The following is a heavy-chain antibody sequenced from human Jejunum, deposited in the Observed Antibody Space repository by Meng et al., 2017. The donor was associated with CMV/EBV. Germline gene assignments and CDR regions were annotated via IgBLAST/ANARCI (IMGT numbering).Heavy chain of an antibody. CDR2: IIPIFPPH. CDR1: GGTFSSYA. V-gene: IGHV1-69*05. CDR3: AREWGGMDV. Sequence: SCKASGGTFSSYAISWVRQAPGQGLEWMGGIIPIFPPHNYPTKFHGRVTITTDESTSTAYMELSSLRSEDTAVYYCAREWGGMDVWGQGTTVTVSS. J-gene: IGHJ6*02. D-gene: IGHD1-26*01.